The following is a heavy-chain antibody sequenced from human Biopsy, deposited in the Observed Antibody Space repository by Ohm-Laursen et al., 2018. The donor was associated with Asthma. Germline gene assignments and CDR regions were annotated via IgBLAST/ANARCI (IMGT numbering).Heavy chain of an antibody. D-gene: IGHD3-22*01. CDR1: GFTFSSYG. J-gene: IGHJ4*02. CDR3: ARDPAGYYYFDY. CDR2: IWYDGSNK. V-gene: IGHV3-33*01. Sequence: SLRLSCSASGFTFSSYGMHWVRQAPGKGLEWVAVIWYDGSNKYYADSVKGRFTISRDNSKDTLYLQMNSLRAEDTAVYYCARDPAGYYYFDYWGQGTLVTVSS.